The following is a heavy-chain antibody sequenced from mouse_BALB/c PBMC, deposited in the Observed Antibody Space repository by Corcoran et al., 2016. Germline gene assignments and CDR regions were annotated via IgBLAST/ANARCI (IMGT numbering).Heavy chain of an antibody. Sequence: QVQLQQAGAGLARTGASMMLSCTASDYTFTDYYINWVKQRTGQGLEWSGEIYPGSGNTYYNEKFKGKATLTAHKSSSTAYIQLSSLTSEDSAVYFCAIFYGRNYYAMDYWGQGPSVNVSS. D-gene: IGHD1-1*01. CDR1: DYTFTDYY. V-gene: IGHV1-77*01. CDR2: IYPGSGNT. J-gene: IGHJ4*01. CDR3: AIFYGRNYYAMDY.